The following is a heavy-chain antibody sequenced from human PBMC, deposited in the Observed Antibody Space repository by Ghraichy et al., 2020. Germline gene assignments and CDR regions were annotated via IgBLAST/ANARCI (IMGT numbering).Heavy chain of an antibody. CDR3: ARVGPIAAAGTPPSYGMDV. CDR2: ISSSGSTI. V-gene: IGHV3-11*04. CDR1: GFTFSDYY. J-gene: IGHJ6*02. Sequence: GGSLRLSCAASGFTFSDYYMSWIRQAPGKGLEWVSYISSSGSTIYYADSVKGRFTISRDNAKNSLYLQMNSLRAEDTAVYYCARVGPIAAAGTPPSYGMDVWGQGTTVTVSS. D-gene: IGHD6-13*01.